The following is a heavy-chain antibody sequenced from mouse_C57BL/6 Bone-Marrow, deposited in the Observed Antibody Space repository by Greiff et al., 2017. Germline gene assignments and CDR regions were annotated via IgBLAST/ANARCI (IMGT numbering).Heavy chain of an antibody. V-gene: IGHV1-55*01. J-gene: IGHJ1*03. D-gene: IGHD4-1*01. Sequence: QVQLQQPGAELVKPGASVKMSCKASGYTFTSYWLTWVKQRPGQGLEWIGDIYPGSGSTNYHEKFKSKSTLTVDTSSSTAYMQLSSLTSEDSAVYYCAREGLDWDVLWYFDVWGTGTTVTVSS. CDR1: GYTFTSYW. CDR2: IYPGSGST. CDR3: AREGLDWDVLWYFDV.